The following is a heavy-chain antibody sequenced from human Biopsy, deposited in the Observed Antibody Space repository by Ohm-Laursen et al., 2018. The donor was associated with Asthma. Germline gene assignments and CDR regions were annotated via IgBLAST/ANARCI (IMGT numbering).Heavy chain of an antibody. CDR1: GFTVSRDH. V-gene: IGHV3-53*01. Sequence: SLRLSCTASGFTVSRDHMFWVRQAPGKGLEWVSVIYSGGTSHTADSVRGRFTISRDYSKNTLYLQMHSLRAEDTAVYYCAKGDSSNWSHYYFDYWGQGTLVTVSS. J-gene: IGHJ4*02. CDR3: AKGDSSNWSHYYFDY. D-gene: IGHD3-22*01. CDR2: IYSGGTS.